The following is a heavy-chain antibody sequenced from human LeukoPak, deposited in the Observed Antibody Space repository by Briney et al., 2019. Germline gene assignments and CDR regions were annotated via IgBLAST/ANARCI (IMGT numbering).Heavy chain of an antibody. CDR3: ARGWDYDSGGRPTAYVY. Sequence: SVKVSCKASGGTFSNYAINWVRQAPGQGLEWMGGFIPIFGTANYAQKFQGRVTITADKSTSTVYMELNSLKSEDTAVYYCARGWDYDSGGRPTAYVYWGQGTLVTVSS. V-gene: IGHV1-69*06. CDR2: FIPIFGTA. CDR1: GGTFSNYA. J-gene: IGHJ4*02. D-gene: IGHD3-22*01.